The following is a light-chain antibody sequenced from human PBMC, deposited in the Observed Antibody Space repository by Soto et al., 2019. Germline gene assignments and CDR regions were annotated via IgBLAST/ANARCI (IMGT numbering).Light chain of an antibody. Sequence: VLTQPPSVSGSPGQRVTISCTGRSSNIGAGYHVHWYQQLPGTAPKLLISDNNNRPSGVPDRFSGSKSGTSASLAITGLQAEDEADYYCQSYDSNLSAYVFGTGTKV. CDR2: DNN. J-gene: IGLJ1*01. CDR1: SSNIGAGYH. CDR3: QSYDSNLSAYV. V-gene: IGLV1-40*01.